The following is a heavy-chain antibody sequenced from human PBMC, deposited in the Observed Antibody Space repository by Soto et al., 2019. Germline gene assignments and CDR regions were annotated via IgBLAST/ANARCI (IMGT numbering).Heavy chain of an antibody. D-gene: IGHD3-10*01. CDR3: AHAQKVYYGSGSYYFYVIWFDR. CDR2: IYWDDDK. CDR1: GFSLSTSGVG. Sequence: QITLKESGPTLVKPTQTLTLTCTFSGFSLSTSGVGVGWIGQPPGKALEWLAIIYWDDDKRYTPSLKSRLTLTTDNSKSQVVLTMTNMDPVDTATYYCAHAQKVYYGSGSYYFYVIWFDRWGQGTLVTVSS. J-gene: IGHJ5*02. V-gene: IGHV2-5*02.